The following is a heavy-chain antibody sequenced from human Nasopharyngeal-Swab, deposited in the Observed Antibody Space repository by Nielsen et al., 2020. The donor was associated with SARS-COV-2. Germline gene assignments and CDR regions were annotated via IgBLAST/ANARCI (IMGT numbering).Heavy chain of an antibody. J-gene: IGHJ4*02. CDR2: INQDGSQK. D-gene: IGHD3-10*01. Sequence: GGSLRLSCAASRFTFSNFWMHWVRQAPGKGLEWVANINQDGSQKYYVDSVKGRFTISRDNAKNSLYLQMNSLGAEDTAVYYCARAIGLGSSYWGQGTLVTVSS. V-gene: IGHV3-7*01. CDR3: ARAIGLGSSY. CDR1: RFTFSNFW.